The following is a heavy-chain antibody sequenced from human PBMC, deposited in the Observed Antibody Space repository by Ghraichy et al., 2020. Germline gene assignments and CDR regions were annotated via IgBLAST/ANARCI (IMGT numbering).Heavy chain of an antibody. CDR1: GFTFSGAA. J-gene: IGHJ4*02. CDR3: TSDRGYSYN. Sequence: GGSLRLSCAASGFTFSGAAMHWVRQASGKGLEWVGRIRSKANSYATAYAATVKGRFTISRDDSKNTAYLQMNSLKTEDTALYYCTSDRGYSYNWGQGTLVTASS. V-gene: IGHV3-73*01. CDR2: IRSKANSYAT. D-gene: IGHD5-18*01.